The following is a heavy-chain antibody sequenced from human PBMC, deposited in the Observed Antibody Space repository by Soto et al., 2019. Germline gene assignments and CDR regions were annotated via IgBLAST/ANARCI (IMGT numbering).Heavy chain of an antibody. CDR1: GYTVGGDA. Sequence: SQRGSGSACGYTVGGDAMSWFRQAPGKGLEWVGFIRSRAYSRTTEYATSVIGRFTISRDDSSGIAYLQMNSLKTEDTAMYYCSRRMYSVYETSTLFFDYWGLGTLVTGPS. CDR2: IRSRAYSRTT. V-gene: IGHV3-49*03. CDR3: SRRMYSVYETSTLFFDY. J-gene: IGHJ4*02. D-gene: IGHD5-12*01.